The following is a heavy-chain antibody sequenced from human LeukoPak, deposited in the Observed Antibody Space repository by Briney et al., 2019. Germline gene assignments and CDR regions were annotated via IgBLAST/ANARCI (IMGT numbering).Heavy chain of an antibody. CDR1: GFSFDDYA. V-gene: IGHV3-11*04. CDR2: ISSSGSTI. CDR3: ASTYGSWSLPKGY. D-gene: IGHD6-13*01. J-gene: IGHJ4*02. Sequence: GRSLRLSCAASGFSFDDYAMHWIRQAPGKGLEWVSYISSSGSTIYYADSVKGRFTISRDNAKNSLYLQMNSLRAEDTAVYYCASTYGSWSLPKGYWGQGTLVTVSS.